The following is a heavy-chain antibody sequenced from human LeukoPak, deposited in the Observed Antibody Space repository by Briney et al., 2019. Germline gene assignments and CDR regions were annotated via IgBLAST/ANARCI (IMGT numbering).Heavy chain of an antibody. CDR1: GFTFSDYY. V-gene: IGHV3-69-1*01. Sequence: GGSLRLSCAASGFTFSDYYMNWVRQAPGKGLEWVSSISSSSYIYYADSVKGRFTISRDNAKNSLYLQMNSLRAEDTAVYYCARTIYYYDSSGYYEGYYYYYYMDVWGKGTTVTVSS. D-gene: IGHD3-22*01. J-gene: IGHJ6*03. CDR2: ISSSSYI. CDR3: ARTIYYYDSSGYYEGYYYYYYMDV.